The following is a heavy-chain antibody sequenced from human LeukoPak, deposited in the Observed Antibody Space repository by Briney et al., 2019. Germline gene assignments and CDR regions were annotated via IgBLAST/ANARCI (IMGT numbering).Heavy chain of an antibody. CDR2: ISSSSSYI. V-gene: IGHV3-21*01. CDR3: ARTVTTLYENDY. Sequence: PGGSLRLSCAASGFTFSSYSMNWVRQAPGKGLEWVSSISSSSSYIYYADSVKGRFTISRDNAKNSLYLQMNSLRAEDTAVYYCARTVTTLYENDYWGQGTLVTVSS. CDR1: GFTFSSYS. J-gene: IGHJ4*02. D-gene: IGHD4-11*01.